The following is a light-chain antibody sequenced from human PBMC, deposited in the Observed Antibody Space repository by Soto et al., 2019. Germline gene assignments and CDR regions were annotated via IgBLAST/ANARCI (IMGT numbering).Light chain of an antibody. CDR3: SSYAGSNNLGV. J-gene: IGLJ3*02. Sequence: QSALTQPPSASGSPGQSVTISCTGTSSDIGGYNYVSWYQHHPGKAPKVMIYEVSKRPSGVPDRFSGSKSGNTASLTVSGLQPEDEADYYCSSYAGSNNLGVFGGGT. V-gene: IGLV2-8*01. CDR1: SSDIGGYNY. CDR2: EVS.